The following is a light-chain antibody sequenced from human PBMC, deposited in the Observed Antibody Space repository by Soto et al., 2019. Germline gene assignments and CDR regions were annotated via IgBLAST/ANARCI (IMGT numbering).Light chain of an antibody. CDR1: QGIRND. J-gene: IGKJ4*01. Sequence: DIKMTQSPSSLSACVGVGVPIICRASQGIRNDLGWYQQKPGKAPKSMIYAASSLQSGVPSRFSGSGSGTECTLTISSLQPEDFATYYCLQHNSYPLTFIGGTKVDIK. CDR2: AAS. V-gene: IGKV1-17*01. CDR3: LQHNSYPLT.